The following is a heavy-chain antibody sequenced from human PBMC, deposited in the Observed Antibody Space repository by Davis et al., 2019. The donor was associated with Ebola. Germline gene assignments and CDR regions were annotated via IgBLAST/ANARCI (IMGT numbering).Heavy chain of an antibody. Sequence: GESLKISCAASGFIFSSYAMSWVRQAPGKGLEWVSSISVRSITYHADSVKGRFTISRDNSKNTLYLQMNGLRAEDTAVYYCAKVHPPTTVTTGWFDPWGQGTLVTVSS. CDR2: ISVRSIT. CDR3: AKVHPPTTVTTGWFDP. D-gene: IGHD4-17*01. J-gene: IGHJ5*02. CDR1: GFIFSSYA. V-gene: IGHV3-23*01.